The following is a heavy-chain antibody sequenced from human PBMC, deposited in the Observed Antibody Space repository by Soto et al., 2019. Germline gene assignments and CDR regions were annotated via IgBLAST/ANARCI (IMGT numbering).Heavy chain of an antibody. V-gene: IGHV3-30*18. CDR3: AKDVDIVVVPAAMGDYYYYGMDV. D-gene: IGHD2-2*01. CDR1: GFTFSDYY. CDR2: ISYDGSNK. J-gene: IGHJ6*02. Sequence: PGGSLRLSCAASGFTFSDYYMSWIRQAPGKGLEWVAVISYDGSNKYYADSVKGRFTISRDNSKNTLYLQMNSLRAEDTAVYYCAKDVDIVVVPAAMGDYYYYGMDVWGQGTTVTVSS.